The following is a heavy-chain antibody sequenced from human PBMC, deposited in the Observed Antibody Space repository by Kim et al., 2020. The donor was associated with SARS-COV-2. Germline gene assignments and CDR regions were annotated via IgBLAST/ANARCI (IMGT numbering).Heavy chain of an antibody. CDR1: GGSISSGGYY. CDR2: IYYSGST. Sequence: SETLSLTCTVSGGSISSGGYYWSWIRQHPGKGLEWIGYIYYSGSTYYNPSLKSRVTISVDTSKNQFSLKLSSVTAADTAVYYCAREADSSSWIYWGQGTLVTVSS. CDR3: AREADSSSWIY. D-gene: IGHD6-13*01. J-gene: IGHJ4*02. V-gene: IGHV4-31*03.